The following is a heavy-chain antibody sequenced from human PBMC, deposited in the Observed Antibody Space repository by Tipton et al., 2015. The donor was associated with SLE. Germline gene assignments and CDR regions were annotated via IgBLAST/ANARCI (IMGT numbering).Heavy chain of an antibody. CDR3: ARSLGTYYYDSTVAF. CDR1: GGSISSYY. V-gene: IGHV4-59*01. CDR2: IFYSGST. J-gene: IGHJ4*02. Sequence: TLSLTCTVSGGSISSYYWSWIRQFPGKGLEWIGYIFYSGSTNYNPSLKSRVTISVDTSKNQFSLKLSSVTAADTAVYYCARSLGTYYYDSTVAFWGQGTLVTVSS. D-gene: IGHD3-22*01.